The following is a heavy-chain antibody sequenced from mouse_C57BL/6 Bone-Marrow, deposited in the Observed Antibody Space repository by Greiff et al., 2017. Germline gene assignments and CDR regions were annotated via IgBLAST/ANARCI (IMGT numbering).Heavy chain of an antibody. J-gene: IGHJ4*01. CDR1: GYTFTSYW. V-gene: IGHV1-69*01. CDR3: AREGDLPGDMDY. Sequence: QVQLQQPGAELVMPGASVKLSCKASGYTFTSYWMHWVKQRPGQGLEWIGEIDPSDSYTNYNQKFKGKSTWTVDKSSSTAYMQLSSLTSEDSAVYYCAREGDLPGDMDYWGQGTSVTVSS. CDR2: IDPSDSYT.